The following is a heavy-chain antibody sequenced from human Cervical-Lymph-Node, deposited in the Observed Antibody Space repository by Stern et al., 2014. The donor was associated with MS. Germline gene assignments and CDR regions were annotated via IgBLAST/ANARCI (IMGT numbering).Heavy chain of an antibody. D-gene: IGHD2-8*01. CDR2: ITPLFGTA. CDR1: GDSFNNFY. Sequence: QMQLVQSGAEVKKPGSSVKVSCKASGDSFNNFYIGWVRQAPGQGPEWLGGITPLFGTANYAQRLQDRVTFTADESTSTTYMELSRLTSEDTAIYYCARHQGGVSAFWGQGTLVTVSS. J-gene: IGHJ4*02. V-gene: IGHV1-69*01. CDR3: ARHQGGVSAF.